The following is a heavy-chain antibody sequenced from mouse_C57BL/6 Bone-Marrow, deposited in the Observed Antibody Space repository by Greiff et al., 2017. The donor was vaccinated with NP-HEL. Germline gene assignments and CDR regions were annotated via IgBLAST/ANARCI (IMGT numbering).Heavy chain of an antibody. J-gene: IGHJ2*01. CDR1: GYTFTSYW. Sequence: QVHVKQSGAELVKPGASVKMSCKASGYTFTSYWITWVKQRPGQGLEWIGDIYPGSGSTNYNEKFKSKATLTVDTSSSTAYMQLSSLTSEDSAVYYCARSRVLRHWGQGTTLTVSS. CDR3: ARSRVLRH. D-gene: IGHD1-1*01. V-gene: IGHV1-55*01. CDR2: IYPGSGST.